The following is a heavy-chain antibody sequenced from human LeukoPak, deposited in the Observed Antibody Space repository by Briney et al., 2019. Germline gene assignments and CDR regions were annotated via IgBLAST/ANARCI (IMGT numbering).Heavy chain of an antibody. D-gene: IGHD3-22*01. V-gene: IGHV3-7*01. J-gene: IGHJ4*02. CDR3: ARDPSINYYDSSGSDY. Sequence: GSLRLSCAASGFTFSSYWMSWVRQAPGKGLEWVANIKQDGSEKYYVDSVKGRFTISRDNAKNSLYLQMNSLRAEDTAVYYCARDPSINYYDSSGSDYWGQGTLSPSPQ. CDR1: GFTFSSYW. CDR2: IKQDGSEK.